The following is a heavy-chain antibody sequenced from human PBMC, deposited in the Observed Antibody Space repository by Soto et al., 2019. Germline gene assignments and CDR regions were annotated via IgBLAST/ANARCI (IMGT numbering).Heavy chain of an antibody. CDR2: IIPLFGTA. CDR1: GGTFSSYA. J-gene: IGHJ4*02. V-gene: IGHV1-69*01. D-gene: IGHD4-17*01. Sequence: QVQLVQSGAEVKKPGSSVKVSCKASGGTFSSYAISWVRQAPGQGLEWMGGIIPLFGTANYAQKCQGRVTITADESTSTAYMELSSLRSEDTAVYYCARETCNDDGDYVGGGPGLGYFDDGGQGTLVTVSS. CDR3: ARETCNDDGDYVGGGPGLGYFDD.